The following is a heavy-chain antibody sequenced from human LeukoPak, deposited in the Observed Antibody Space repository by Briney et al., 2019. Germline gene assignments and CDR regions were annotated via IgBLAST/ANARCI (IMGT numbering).Heavy chain of an antibody. CDR3: ARGYSYGSYYFDN. V-gene: IGHV4-59*01. CDR1: GGSISSYY. CDR2: IYYSGNT. D-gene: IGHD5-18*01. Sequence: SETLSLTCTVSGGSISSYYWSWIRQPPGKGLEWIGYIYYSGNTNYNPSLKSRVTISVDTPKNQFSLKLSSVTAADTAIYYCARGYSYGSYYFDNWGQGTLVTVSS. J-gene: IGHJ4*02.